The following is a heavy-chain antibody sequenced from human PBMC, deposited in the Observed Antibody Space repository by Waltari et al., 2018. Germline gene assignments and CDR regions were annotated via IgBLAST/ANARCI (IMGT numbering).Heavy chain of an antibody. D-gene: IGHD3-3*01. CDR1: AFTFSSYN. J-gene: IGHJ4*02. Sequence: QGHLVESGGGVVQPGRSLRLSCAASAFTFSSYNMNWVRQAPGRGLEWVAVISYDGTNKYYADAGKGRFTVSRDNSKNMLYLQMNSLRAEDTAVYYCARGTLWSGHSTVYGYWGQGTLVTVSS. CDR2: ISYDGTNK. CDR3: ARGTLWSGHSTVYGY. V-gene: IGHV3-30-3*01.